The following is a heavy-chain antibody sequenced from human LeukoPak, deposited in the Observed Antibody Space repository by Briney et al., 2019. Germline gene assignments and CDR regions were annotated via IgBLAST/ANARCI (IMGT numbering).Heavy chain of an antibody. D-gene: IGHD2-2*01. Sequence: SQTLSLTCAISGDSVSSNSVTWNWIRQSPSRGLEWLGRTYYRSTWYNDYAVSVRGRITVSPDTSKNQFSLHLNSVTPEDTAVYYCARRLTQYDCFDPWGQGILVTVSS. CDR3: ARRLTQYDCFDP. CDR2: TYYRSTWYN. J-gene: IGHJ5*02. V-gene: IGHV6-1*01. CDR1: GDSVSSNSVT.